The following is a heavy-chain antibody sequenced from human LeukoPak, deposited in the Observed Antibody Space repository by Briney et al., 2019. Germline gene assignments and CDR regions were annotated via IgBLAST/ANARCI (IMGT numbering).Heavy chain of an antibody. CDR3: AKDLSFGTDWPYFDS. V-gene: IGHV3-30*18. J-gene: IGHJ4*02. Sequence: TGGSLRLSCAASGFTLSSYGMHWVRQAPGKGLYWVAFISFDGSKKYYGDSVKGRFTISRDNSKNTLYLQMNSLRPDDTAMYYCAKDLSFGTDWPYFDSRGQGTLVTVSS. CDR1: GFTLSSYG. CDR2: ISFDGSKK. D-gene: IGHD3/OR15-3a*01.